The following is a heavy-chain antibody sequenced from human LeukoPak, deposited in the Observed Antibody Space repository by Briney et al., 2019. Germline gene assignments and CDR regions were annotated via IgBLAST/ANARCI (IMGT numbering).Heavy chain of an antibody. J-gene: IGHJ5*02. D-gene: IGHD2-2*01. CDR2: IYYSGST. CDR1: GGSISSYY. V-gene: IGHV4-59*12. CDR3: ASRDCSSTSCHEGYNWFDP. Sequence: SGTLSLTCTVSGGSISSYYWSWIRQPPGKGLEWIGYIYYSGSTNYNPSLKSRVTISVDTSKNQFSLKLTSVTAADTAVYYCASRDCSSTSCHEGYNWFDPWGQGILVSVSS.